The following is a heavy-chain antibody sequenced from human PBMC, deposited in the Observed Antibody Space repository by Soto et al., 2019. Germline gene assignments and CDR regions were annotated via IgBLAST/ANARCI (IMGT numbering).Heavy chain of an antibody. J-gene: IGHJ6*02. CDR3: AREQRYGMDV. CDR2: INPNSGGT. Sequence: GASVKVSCKASGYTFTGYYMHWVRQAPGQGLEWMGWINPNSGGTNHAQKFQGRVTMTRDPSISTAYMELSRLRSDDTAVPYCAREQRYGMDVWGQGTTVTVSS. V-gene: IGHV1-2*02. CDR1: GYTFTGYY.